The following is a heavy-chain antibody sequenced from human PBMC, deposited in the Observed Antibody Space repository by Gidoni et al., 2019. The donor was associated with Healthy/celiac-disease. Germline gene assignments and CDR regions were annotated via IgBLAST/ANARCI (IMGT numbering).Heavy chain of an antibody. CDR1: GGSISSGDYY. Sequence: QVQLQESGPGLVNPSQTLSLTCTVSGGSISSGDYYWSWIRQPPGKGLEWIVYIYYSGSTYYNPSLKSRVTISVDTSKNQFSLKLSSVTAADTAVYYCVLTSAWLHAYAFDIWGQGTMVTVSS. D-gene: IGHD3-16*01. V-gene: IGHV4-30-4*01. CDR3: VLTSAWLHAYAFDI. CDR2: IYYSGST. J-gene: IGHJ3*02.